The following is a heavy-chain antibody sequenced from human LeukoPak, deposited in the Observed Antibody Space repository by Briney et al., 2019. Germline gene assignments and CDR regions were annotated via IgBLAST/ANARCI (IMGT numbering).Heavy chain of an antibody. CDR3: ARDAYSSGGAPGMDV. D-gene: IGHD6-19*01. V-gene: IGHV4-34*01. Sequence: SETLSLTCAVYGGSFSGYYWSWVRQPPGKGLEWIGEINHSGSTNYNPPLKSRVTISVDTSKNQFSLKLSSVTAADTAVYYCARDAYSSGGAPGMDVWGQGTTVTVSS. CDR1: GGSFSGYY. J-gene: IGHJ6*02. CDR2: INHSGST.